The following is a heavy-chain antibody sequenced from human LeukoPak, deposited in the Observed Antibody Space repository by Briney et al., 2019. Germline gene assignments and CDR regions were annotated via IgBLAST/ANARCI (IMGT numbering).Heavy chain of an antibody. CDR2: ISYDGSNK. Sequence: GRSLRLSCAASGFTFSSYGMHWVRQAPGKGLEWVAVISYDGSNKYYADSVKGRFTTSRDNSKNTLYLQMNSLRAEDTAVYYCAKDRGSGWFDPWGQGTLVTVSS. CDR1: GFTFSSYG. CDR3: AKDRGSGWFDP. J-gene: IGHJ5*02. V-gene: IGHV3-30*18. D-gene: IGHD2-15*01.